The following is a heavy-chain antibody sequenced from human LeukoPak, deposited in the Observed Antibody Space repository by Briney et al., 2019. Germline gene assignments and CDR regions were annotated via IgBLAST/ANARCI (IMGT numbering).Heavy chain of an antibody. Sequence: SETLSLTCTVSGGSVSSGSYYWGWVRQPPGRGLGGVAYIHYSGSAAYNPSLKSRVTISRDMSTNQFSLKMTSVTAADTAVYFCARDMGAPDYGSYSVDYWGQGTLVTVSS. CDR3: ARDMGAPDYGSYSVDY. CDR1: GGSVSSGSYY. D-gene: IGHD4-23*01. J-gene: IGHJ4*02. V-gene: IGHV4-61*01. CDR2: IHYSGSA.